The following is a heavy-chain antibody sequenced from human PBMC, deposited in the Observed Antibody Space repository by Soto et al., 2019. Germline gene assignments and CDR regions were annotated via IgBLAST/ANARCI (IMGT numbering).Heavy chain of an antibody. CDR3: ARIRGQGPWNLGGNYFDY. Sequence: QVQLVESGGGVVQPGRSLRLSCAASGFTFSSYAMHWVRQAPGKGLEWVAVISYDGSNKYYADSVKGRFTISRDNSKNTLYLQMNSLRAEDTAVYYCARIRGQGPWNLGGNYFDYWGQGTLVTVSS. V-gene: IGHV3-30-3*01. CDR1: GFTFSSYA. D-gene: IGHD1-1*01. CDR2: ISYDGSNK. J-gene: IGHJ4*02.